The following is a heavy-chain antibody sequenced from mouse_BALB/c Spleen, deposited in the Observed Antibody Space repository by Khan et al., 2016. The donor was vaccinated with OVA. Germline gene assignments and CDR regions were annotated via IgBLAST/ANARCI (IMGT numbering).Heavy chain of an antibody. CDR1: GYSFTSYC. J-gene: IGHJ2*01. Sequence: VRLQQSGTVLARPWASVKMSCKASGYSFTSYCMHWVKQRPGKGLEWIGAIYPGNSETRYNQKFKGKAKLTAVTSASTAYMELSSLTNEDSAVYFCTRSYDSYYFDYWGQGTTLTVSS. CDR2: IYPGNSET. CDR3: TRSYDSYYFDY. V-gene: IGHV1-5*01. D-gene: IGHD2-4*01.